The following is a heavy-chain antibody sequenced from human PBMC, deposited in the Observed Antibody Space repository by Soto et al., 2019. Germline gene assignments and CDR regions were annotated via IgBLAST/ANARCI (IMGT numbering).Heavy chain of an antibody. CDR2: ISYDGSNK. Sequence: QVQLVESGGGVVQPGRSLRLSCAASGFTFSSYAMHWVRQAPGKGLDWMAVISYDGSNKYYADSVKGRFTISVKGRFTISRDNSKTTLYLQMNTLRAEDTAVYYCARAPSTVTTPYYFDYWGQGTLVTVSS. CDR1: GFTFSSYA. CDR3: ARAPSTVTTPYYFDY. J-gene: IGHJ4*02. D-gene: IGHD4-17*01. V-gene: IGHV3-30-3*01.